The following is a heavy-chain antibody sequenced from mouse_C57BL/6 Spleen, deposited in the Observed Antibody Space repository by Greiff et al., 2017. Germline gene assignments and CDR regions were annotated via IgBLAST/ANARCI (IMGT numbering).Heavy chain of an antibody. CDR2: INPYNGGT. CDR3: ERELGPLDY. Sequence: EVQLQQSGPVLVKPGASVKMSCKASGYTFTDYYMNWVKQSHGKSLEWIGVINPYNGGTSYNQKFKGKATLTVDKSSSTAYMELNSLTSEDSAVYYCERELGPLDYWGQGTTLTVSS. D-gene: IGHD4-1*01. V-gene: IGHV1-19*01. CDR1: GYTFTDYY. J-gene: IGHJ2*01.